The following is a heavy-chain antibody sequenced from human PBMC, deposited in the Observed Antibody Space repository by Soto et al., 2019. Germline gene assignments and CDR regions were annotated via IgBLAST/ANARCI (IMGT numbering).Heavy chain of an antibody. D-gene: IGHD3-3*01. CDR1: GFTFSSYG. J-gene: IGHJ6*03. CDR3: ARGAHHNYDFWSWDYYYYMDV. Sequence: PGGSLRLSCAASGFTFSSYGMHWVRQAPGKGLEWVAVIWYDGSNKYYADSVKGRITISRDNSKNTLYLQMNSLRAEDTAVYYCARGAHHNYDFWSWDYYYYMDVWGKGTTVTVSS. CDR2: IWYDGSNK. V-gene: IGHV3-33*01.